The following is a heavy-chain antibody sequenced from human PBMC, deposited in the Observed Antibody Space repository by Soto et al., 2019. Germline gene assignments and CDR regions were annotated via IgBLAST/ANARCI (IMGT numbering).Heavy chain of an antibody. D-gene: IGHD4-17*01. V-gene: IGHV4-4*07. Sequence: PSETLSLTCSVSGGSMSKFYWSWIRKTAGKGLEWMGRVYATGTSDYNPSLRSRIAMSVDISKKTFSLRLRSVTAADTGAYYCVRDGSKTLRDCFDPWGQGILVTVS. CDR2: VYATGTS. J-gene: IGHJ5*02. CDR1: GGSMSKFY. CDR3: VRDGSKTLRDCFDP.